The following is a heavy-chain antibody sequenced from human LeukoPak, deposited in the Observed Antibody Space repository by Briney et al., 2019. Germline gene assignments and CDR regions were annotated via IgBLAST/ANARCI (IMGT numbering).Heavy chain of an antibody. J-gene: IGHJ3*02. D-gene: IGHD2-2*01. CDR3: TTDWPTFDIVVVPAAGDAFDI. Sequence: GGSLRLSCAASGFTFSDYYMSWIRQAPGKGLEWVGRIKSKTDGGTTDYAAPVKGRFTISRDDSKNTLYLQMNSLKTEDTAVYYCTTDWPTFDIVVVPAAGDAFDIWGQGTMVTVSS. CDR2: IKSKTDGGTT. V-gene: IGHV3-15*01. CDR1: GFTFSDYY.